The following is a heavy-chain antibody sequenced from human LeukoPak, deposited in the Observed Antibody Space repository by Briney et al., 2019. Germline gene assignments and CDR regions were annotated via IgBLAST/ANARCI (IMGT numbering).Heavy chain of an antibody. V-gene: IGHV4-61*02. CDR1: GGSISSGSYY. CDR2: IYTSGST. CDR3: AREVGSFDY. Sequence: NSSETLSLTCTVSGGSISSGSYYWRWLRQPAGKGLEWIGRIYTSGSTNYNPSLKSRVTIPVDTSKNQFSLKLSSVTATDTAVYYCAREVGSFDYWGQGTLVTVSS. D-gene: IGHD1-26*01. J-gene: IGHJ4*02.